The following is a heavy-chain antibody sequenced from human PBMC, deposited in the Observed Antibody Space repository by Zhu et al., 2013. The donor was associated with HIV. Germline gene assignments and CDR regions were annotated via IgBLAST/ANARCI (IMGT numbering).Heavy chain of an antibody. CDR1: GYSITSDYY. V-gene: IGHV4-38-2*01. Sequence: QVQLQESGPGLVKPSETLSLTCAVSGYSITSDYYWGWIRRPPGKGLEWIGSISHSGGTYYNPSLKSRVTMSLQTSKNQFSLKLSSVTAADTAVYYCARNYCSGGSCYYFDYWGQGTLVTVSS. D-gene: IGHD2-15*01. CDR3: ARNYCSGGSCYYFDY. CDR2: ISHSGGT. J-gene: IGHJ4*02.